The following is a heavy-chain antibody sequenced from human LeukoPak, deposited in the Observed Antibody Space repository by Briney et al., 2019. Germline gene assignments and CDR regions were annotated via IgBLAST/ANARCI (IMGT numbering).Heavy chain of an antibody. CDR2: ISSSSSYI. CDR3: ARSSYDSSGYFD. D-gene: IGHD3-22*01. Sequence: GGSLRLSCAASGFTFSSYSMTWVRQAPGKGLEWVSSISSSSSYIYYADSVKGRFTNSRDNAKNSLYLQMNSLRAEDTAVYYCARSSYDSSGYFDWGQGTLVTVSS. J-gene: IGHJ4*02. CDR1: GFTFSSYS. V-gene: IGHV3-21*01.